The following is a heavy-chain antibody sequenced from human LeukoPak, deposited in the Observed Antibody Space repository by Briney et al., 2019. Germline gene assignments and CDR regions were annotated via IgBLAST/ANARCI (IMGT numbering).Heavy chain of an antibody. D-gene: IGHD3-22*01. Sequence: GASVKVSCKASGYTFTSYGISWVRQAPGQGLEWMGWISAYNGNTNYVQKLQGRVTMTRDTSISTAYMELSRLRSDDTAVYYCARDHIFYYDSNGYHPNWFDPWGQGTLVTVSS. CDR3: ARDHIFYYDSNGYHPNWFDP. CDR1: GYTFTSYG. J-gene: IGHJ5*02. V-gene: IGHV1-18*01. CDR2: ISAYNGNT.